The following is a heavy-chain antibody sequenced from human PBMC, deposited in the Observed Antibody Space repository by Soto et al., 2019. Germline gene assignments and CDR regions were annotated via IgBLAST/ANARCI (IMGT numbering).Heavy chain of an antibody. D-gene: IGHD1-1*01. V-gene: IGHV1-18*04. Sequence: QVQLVQSGAEVKKPGASVKVSCEASGYTFTKYGVSWVRQAPGQGLEWMGWISGYNGNTIYAQKFQGRVTLTTDTYTNTTYMELRSMRSDDTAMDFCARELSHRTTKFDYWGQGTLVTVSS. CDR2: ISGYNGNT. CDR1: GYTFTKYG. CDR3: ARELSHRTTKFDY. J-gene: IGHJ4*02.